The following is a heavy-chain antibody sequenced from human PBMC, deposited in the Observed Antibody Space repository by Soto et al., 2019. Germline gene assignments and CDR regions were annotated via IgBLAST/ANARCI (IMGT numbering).Heavy chain of an antibody. J-gene: IGHJ1*01. D-gene: IGHD3-22*01. CDR3: ARGRYYYDSSGYYAPLGYFQH. Sequence: AGGSLRLSCAASGFTFSSYEINWVCQAPGKGLEWVSYISNSGGTIYYADSVKGRFTISRDNAKNSLYLQSNSLRAEDTAVYYCARGRYYYDSSGYYAPLGYFQHWGQGTLVTVSS. CDR1: GFTFSSYE. V-gene: IGHV3-48*03. CDR2: ISNSGGTI.